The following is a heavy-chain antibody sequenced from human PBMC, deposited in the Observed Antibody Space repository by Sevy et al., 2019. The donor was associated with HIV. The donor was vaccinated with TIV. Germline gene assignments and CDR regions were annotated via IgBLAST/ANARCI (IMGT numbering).Heavy chain of an antibody. CDR2: IKQDGSDK. D-gene: IGHD1-26*01. CDR1: GFTLTSYW. V-gene: IGHV3-7*01. CDR3: ARDLYSGSYHENY. Sequence: GGSLRLSCAASGFTLTSYWMSWVRQAPGKGLEWVAHIKQDGSDKYYVDSVKGRFTISRDNAKNSLYLQMNSLRAEDTAVYYCARDLYSGSYHENYWGQGTLVTVSS. J-gene: IGHJ4*02.